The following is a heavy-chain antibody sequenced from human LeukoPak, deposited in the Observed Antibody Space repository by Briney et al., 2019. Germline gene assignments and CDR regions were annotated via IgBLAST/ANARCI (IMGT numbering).Heavy chain of an antibody. CDR3: ARGVVTGSDYYYDSSGYYYHDAFDI. CDR1: GGSISSSNW. J-gene: IGHJ3*02. CDR2: IYHSGST. Sequence: MASGTLSLTCAVSGGSISSSNWWSWVRQPPGKGLEWIGEIYHSGSTNYNPSLKSRVTISVDTSKNQFSLKLSSVTAADTAVYYCARGVVTGSDYYYDSSGYYYHDAFDIWGQGTMVTVSS. V-gene: IGHV4-4*02. D-gene: IGHD3-22*01.